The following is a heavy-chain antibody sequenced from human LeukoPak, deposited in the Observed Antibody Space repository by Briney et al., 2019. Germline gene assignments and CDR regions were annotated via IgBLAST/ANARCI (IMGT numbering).Heavy chain of an antibody. CDR3: ARAQAGDY. V-gene: IGHV4-38-2*02. CDR1: GFSISSGYY. J-gene: IGHJ4*02. Sequence: SETLSLTCTASGFSISSGYYWGWIRQPPGKGLEWIGSIYHSGSTYYNPSLKRRVTISVDTSKNQFSLKLSSVTAADTAVYYCARAQAGDYWGQGTLVTVSS. CDR2: IYHSGST.